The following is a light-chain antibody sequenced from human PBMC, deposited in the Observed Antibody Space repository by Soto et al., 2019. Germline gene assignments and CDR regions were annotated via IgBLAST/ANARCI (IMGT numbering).Light chain of an antibody. V-gene: IGKV4-1*01. Sequence: DIVLTQYPDSLAVSLGERATINCKSSQSVLVSAKNRNSFGWYQQKPGQPPKLLISWASTRESGVPDRFSGSGSGTDFTLTISSLQAEDVAVYYCHQYYNTPYTFGQGTKLEIK. CDR1: QSVLVSAKNRNS. J-gene: IGKJ2*01. CDR3: HQYYNTPYT. CDR2: WAS.